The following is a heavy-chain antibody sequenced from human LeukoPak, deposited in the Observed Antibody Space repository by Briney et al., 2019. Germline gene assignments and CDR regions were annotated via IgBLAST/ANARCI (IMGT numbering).Heavy chain of an antibody. CDR3: ARETNYDFWSGYYTLYYYYMDV. CDR1: GGTFSSYA. D-gene: IGHD3-3*01. CDR2: IIPIFGTA. Sequence: SVKVSCKASGGTFSSYAISWMRQAPGQGLEWMGGIIPIFGTANYAQKFQGRVTITADESTSTAYMELSSLRSEDTAVCHCARETNYDFWSGYYTLYYYYMDVWGKGTTVTVSS. V-gene: IGHV1-69*13. J-gene: IGHJ6*03.